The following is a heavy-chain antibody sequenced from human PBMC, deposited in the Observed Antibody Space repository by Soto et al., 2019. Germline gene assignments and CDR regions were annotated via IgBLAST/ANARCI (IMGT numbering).Heavy chain of an antibody. CDR3: AREGAVAGSQDF. CDR1: GFIFSDYG. CDR2: IWYDGSKK. Sequence: LRLSCAASGFIFSDYGIHWVRQAPGKGLEWVALIWYDGSKKYYADSVKGRFTVSRDNINSTLYLEMNSLRVEDSAVYYCAREGAVAGSQDFWGQGTLDTVSS. V-gene: IGHV3-33*01. J-gene: IGHJ4*02. D-gene: IGHD6-19*01.